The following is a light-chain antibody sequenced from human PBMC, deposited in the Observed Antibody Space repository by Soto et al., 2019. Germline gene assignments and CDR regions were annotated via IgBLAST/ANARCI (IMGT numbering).Light chain of an antibody. V-gene: IGKV3-20*01. CDR1: QSVTSTS. J-gene: IGKJ1*01. Sequence: EIVLTQSPGTLSLSPVERATLSFSSSQSVTSTSLAWYQQKPGLAPRLLIYAASTRATGIPDRFSGSGSGTDFTLTITRLEPEDFALYYCQHFGSSTWTCGQGTKVDIK. CDR2: AAS. CDR3: QHFGSSTWT.